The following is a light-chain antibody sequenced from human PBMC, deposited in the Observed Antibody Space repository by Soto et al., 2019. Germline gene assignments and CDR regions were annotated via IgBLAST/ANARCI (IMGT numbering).Light chain of an antibody. CDR2: AKN. J-gene: IGLJ2*01. CDR1: SSNIGAGYD. CDR3: QSYDSGLGGTVI. Sequence: QSVLTQPPSVSGAPGQRVTISCTGSSSNIGAGYDVLWYQRRPGTAPKLLISAKNNRPSGVPDRFSGFNSGTSASLAIAGRQAEDEADYYCQSYDSGLGGTVIFGGGTKLTVL. V-gene: IGLV1-40*01.